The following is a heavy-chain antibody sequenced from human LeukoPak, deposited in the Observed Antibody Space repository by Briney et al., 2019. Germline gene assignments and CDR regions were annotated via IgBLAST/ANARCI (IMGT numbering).Heavy chain of an antibody. D-gene: IGHD1-26*01. J-gene: IGHJ4*02. V-gene: IGHV3-9*01. CDR1: GFTFDDYA. CDR2: ISWNSGSI. Sequence: GGSLRLSCAASGFTFDDYAMHWVRQAPGKGLEWVSGISWNSGSIGYADSVKGRFTISRDNAKNSLYLQMNSLRAEDTALYYCAKLQVGAFHEWGQGTLVTVSS. CDR3: AKLQVGAFHE.